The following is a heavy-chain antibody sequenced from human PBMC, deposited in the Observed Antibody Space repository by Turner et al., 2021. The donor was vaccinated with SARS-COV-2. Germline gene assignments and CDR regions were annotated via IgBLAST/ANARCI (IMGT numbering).Heavy chain of an antibody. CDR2: FDHEDGEK. V-gene: IGHV1-24*01. CDR1: VYTLIEFS. Sequence: QVHLFQSGAEVKKPGASVKVTCKVSVYTLIEFSLHWVRQDPGKGIEWMGGFDHEDGEKIYAKKLQGRVTKTEDTTTDTAYMEMSSLRTEDTDVYYCETEPANYYDSSGSKGFYYYYYGMDVWGQGTTVTVSS. CDR3: ETEPANYYDSSGSKGFYYYYYGMDV. J-gene: IGHJ6*02. D-gene: IGHD3-22*01.